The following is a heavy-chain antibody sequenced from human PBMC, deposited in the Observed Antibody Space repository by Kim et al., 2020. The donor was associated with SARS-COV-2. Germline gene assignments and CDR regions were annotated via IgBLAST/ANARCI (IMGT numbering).Heavy chain of an antibody. D-gene: IGHD3-10*01. J-gene: IGHJ4*02. Sequence: YSQKFQGRVTITRNTAASTAYMELSRLSSEDTAVYYCARVIQGFGESFAYWGQGTLVTVSS. V-gene: IGHV1-3*01. CDR3: ARVIQGFGESFAY.